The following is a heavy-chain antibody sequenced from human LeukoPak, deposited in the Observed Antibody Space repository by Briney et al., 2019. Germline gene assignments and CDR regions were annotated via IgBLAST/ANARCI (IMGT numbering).Heavy chain of an antibody. CDR2: IRSKTYGGTT. CDR3: TRARATYYYDSSGYM. J-gene: IGHJ4*02. V-gene: IGHV3-49*04. CDR1: GFTFSDYY. D-gene: IGHD3-22*01. Sequence: PGGSLRLSCAASGFTFSDYYMSWVRQAPGKGLDWVGFIRSKTYGGTTEYAASVKGRFTISRDDSKSVAYLHMNNLKTEDTAVYYCTRARATYYYDSSGYMGGQGTLVTASS.